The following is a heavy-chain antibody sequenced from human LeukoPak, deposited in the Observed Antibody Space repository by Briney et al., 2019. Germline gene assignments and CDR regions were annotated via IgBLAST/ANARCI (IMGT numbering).Heavy chain of an antibody. CDR3: AKAGGVNWFDP. J-gene: IGHJ5*02. CDR2: IYPGDSDT. CDR1: GHSFTSYW. D-gene: IGHD3-16*01. Sequence: GESLKISCQISGHSFTSYWIVWVRQMPGKGLEWMGVIYPGDSDTRYSPSFQGQVTISVDQSIATAYLQWGSLKASDTAMYYCAKAGGVNWFDPWGQGTLVTVSS. V-gene: IGHV5-51*01.